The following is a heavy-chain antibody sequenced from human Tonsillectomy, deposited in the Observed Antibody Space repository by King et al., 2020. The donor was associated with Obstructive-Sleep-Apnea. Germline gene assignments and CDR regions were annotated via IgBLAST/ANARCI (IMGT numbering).Heavy chain of an antibody. V-gene: IGHV1-24*01. CDR1: GYTLTELS. J-gene: IGHJ6*02. CDR3: ATDSYYDILTGYYTSYYYYGMDV. CDR2: FDPEDGET. D-gene: IGHD3-9*01. Sequence: QLVQSGAEVKKPGASVKVSCKVSGYTLTELSMHWVRQAPGKGLEWMGGFDPEDGETIYAQKIQGRVTMTEDTSTDTAYMELSSLRSEDTAVYYCATDSYYDILTGYYTSYYYYGMDVWGQGTTVTVSS.